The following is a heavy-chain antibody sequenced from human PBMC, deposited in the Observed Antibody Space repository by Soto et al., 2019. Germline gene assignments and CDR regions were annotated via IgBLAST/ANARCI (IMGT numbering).Heavy chain of an antibody. Sequence: XVSLRLSCAASGFALSGYGMHWVRQAPGKGLEWVAVISNDGRNEYYADSVRGRFTISRDNSKNTLDLQVSSLRPEDTAVYYCAKERVSEHNSGWPQGHWGQGTLVTVSS. J-gene: IGHJ4*02. CDR3: AKERVSEHNSGWPQGH. D-gene: IGHD6-19*01. CDR1: GFALSGYG. CDR2: ISNDGRNE. V-gene: IGHV3-30*18.